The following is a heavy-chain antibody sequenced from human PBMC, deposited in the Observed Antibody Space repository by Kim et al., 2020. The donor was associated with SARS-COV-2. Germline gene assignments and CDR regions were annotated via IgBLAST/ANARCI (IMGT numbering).Heavy chain of an antibody. CDR3: TRDPIFVGSSWYGPDY. J-gene: IGHJ4*02. CDR2: IRSKAYGGTT. V-gene: IGHV3-49*03. Sequence: GGSLRLSCTASGFTFGDYAMSWFRQAPGKGLEWVGFIRSKAYGGTTEYAASVKGRFTISRDDSKSIAYLQMNSLKTEDTAVYYCTRDPIFVGSSWYGPDYWGQGTLVTVSS. CDR1: GFTFGDYA. D-gene: IGHD6-13*01.